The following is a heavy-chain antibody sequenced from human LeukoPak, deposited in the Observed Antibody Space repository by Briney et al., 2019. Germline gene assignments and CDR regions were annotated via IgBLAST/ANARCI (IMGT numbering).Heavy chain of an antibody. D-gene: IGHD3-3*01. CDR3: ARDFTYYDFWSGYRHYFDY. Sequence: PGGSLRLSCAASGFTVSSNYMSWVRQAPGKGLEWVSVIYSGGSTYYADSVKGRFTISRDNSKNTLYLQMNSLRAEDTAVYYCARDFTYYDFWSGYRHYFDYWGQGTLVTVSS. CDR1: GFTVSSNY. V-gene: IGHV3-66*01. CDR2: IYSGGST. J-gene: IGHJ4*02.